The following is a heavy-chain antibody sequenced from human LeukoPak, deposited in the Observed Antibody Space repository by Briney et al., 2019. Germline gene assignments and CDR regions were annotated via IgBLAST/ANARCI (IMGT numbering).Heavy chain of an antibody. D-gene: IGHD4-17*01. CDR3: AKDRVTTRWYYFDY. CDR2: ISGSGGST. CDR1: GFTFSSYA. J-gene: IGHJ4*02. V-gene: IGHV3-23*01. Sequence: HPGGSLRLSCAASGFTFSSYAMSWVRQAPGKGLEWVSAISGSGGSTNYADSVKGRFTISSDNSKNTLYLQMNSLRAEDTAVYYCAKDRVTTRWYYFDYWGQGTLVTVSS.